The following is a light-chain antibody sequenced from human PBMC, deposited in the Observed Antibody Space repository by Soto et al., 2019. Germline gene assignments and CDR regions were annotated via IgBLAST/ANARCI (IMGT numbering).Light chain of an antibody. CDR3: SSYTSSSTLYF. J-gene: IGLJ1*01. V-gene: IGLV2-14*03. CDR2: DVS. CDR1: SSDVGGYNY. Sequence: QSVLTQPASVSGSPGQSITISCTGTSSDVGGYNYVSWYQHHPGKAPKLMIYDVSSRPSGVSNRFSGSKSGNTASLTISGLQAEDEADYYCSSYTSSSTLYFFGTGTKLTVL.